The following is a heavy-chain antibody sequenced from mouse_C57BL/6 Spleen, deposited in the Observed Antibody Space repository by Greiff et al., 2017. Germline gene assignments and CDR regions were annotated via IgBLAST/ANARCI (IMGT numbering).Heavy chain of an antibody. D-gene: IGHD2-13*01. Sequence: QVQLQQPGAEFVKPGASVKLSCKASGYTFTSYWMHWVKQRPGRGLEWIGWIDPNSGGTKYNEKFKSKATLTVDKPSSTAYMQLSSLTSEDYAVDYCARRGSDYDYAMDYWGQGTSVTVSS. CDR2: IDPNSGGT. CDR3: ARRGSDYDYAMDY. V-gene: IGHV1-72*01. CDR1: GYTFTSYW. J-gene: IGHJ4*01.